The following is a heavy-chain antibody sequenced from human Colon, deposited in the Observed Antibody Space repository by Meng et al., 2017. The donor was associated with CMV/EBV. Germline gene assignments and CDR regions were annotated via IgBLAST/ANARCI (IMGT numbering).Heavy chain of an antibody. CDR3: AREAYSSS. D-gene: IGHD6-13*01. V-gene: IGHV3-9*01. J-gene: IGHJ4*02. CDR1: GFTFDDYG. Sequence: SLKISCAASGFTFDDYGMHWVRQAPGKGLEWVSGINWNSAAIAYADSVKGRFTISRDNAKNSLYLQMNSLRAEDTAVYYCAREAYSSSWGQGTLVTVSS. CDR2: INWNSAAI.